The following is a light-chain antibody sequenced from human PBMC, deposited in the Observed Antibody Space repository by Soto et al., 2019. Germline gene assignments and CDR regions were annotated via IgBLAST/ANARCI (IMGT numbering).Light chain of an antibody. CDR1: QSVGRY. CDR3: QQRNNWRPIT. J-gene: IGKJ5*01. Sequence: ENVLTQSPAILSLSPGDTATLSCRASQSVGRYLAWYQQKPGLAPRLVIYDASNRATGVPDRFSGSWSGSDFTLSISHLHPEDFAVYYYQQRNNWRPITFGQGTR. CDR2: DAS. V-gene: IGKV3-11*01.